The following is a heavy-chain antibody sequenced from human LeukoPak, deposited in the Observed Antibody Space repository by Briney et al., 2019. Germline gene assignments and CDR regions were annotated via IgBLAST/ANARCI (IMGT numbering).Heavy chain of an antibody. CDR3: AGDSYGYDY. V-gene: IGHV4-59*01. CDR2: IYYSGNT. D-gene: IGHD5-18*01. CDR1: GGSISSYY. J-gene: IGHJ4*02. Sequence: PSETLSLTCTVSGGSISSYYWNWIRQPPGKGLEWIGYIYYSGNTNYNPSLKSRVTISVDMSKNQFSLKLSSVTAADTAVYYCAGDSYGYDYWGQGTLVTASS.